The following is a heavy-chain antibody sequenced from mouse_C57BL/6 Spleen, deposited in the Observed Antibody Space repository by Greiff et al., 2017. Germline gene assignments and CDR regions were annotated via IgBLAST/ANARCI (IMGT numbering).Heavy chain of an antibody. V-gene: IGHV7-1*01. CDR2: SRNKANDYTT. CDR1: GFTFSDFY. Sequence: EVQVVESGGGLVQSGRSLRLSCATSGFTFSDFYMEWVRQAPGKGLEWIAASRNKANDYTTEYSASVKGRFIVSRDTSQSILYLQMNALRAEDTAIYYCARDAGDGYFYAMDYWGQGTSVTVSS. D-gene: IGHD2-3*01. CDR3: ARDAGDGYFYAMDY. J-gene: IGHJ4*01.